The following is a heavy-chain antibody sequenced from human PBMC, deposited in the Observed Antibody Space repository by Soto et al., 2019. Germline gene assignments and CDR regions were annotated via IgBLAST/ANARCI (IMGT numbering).Heavy chain of an antibody. CDR2: IIPIFGTA. V-gene: IGHV1-69*06. CDR3: ARVCGSGSYYRYYYYYGMDV. CDR1: GGTFSSYA. J-gene: IGHJ6*02. D-gene: IGHD3-10*01. Sequence: GASVKVSCKASGGTFSSYAISWVRQAPGQGLEWMGGIIPIFGTANYAQKFQGRVTITADKSTSTAYMELSSLRSEDTAVYYCARVCGSGSYYRYYYYYGMDVWGQGTTVTVSS.